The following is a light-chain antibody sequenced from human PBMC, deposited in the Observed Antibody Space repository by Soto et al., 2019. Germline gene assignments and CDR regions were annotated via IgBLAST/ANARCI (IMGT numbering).Light chain of an antibody. CDR2: GAS. V-gene: IGKV1-27*01. Sequence: DIQMAQSPSSLSASIGDRVTITCRASQGISEYLAWYQQRPGNAPNLLIYGASILQSGVPSRFSGSGSGTHFTLTISSLQPEDVATYYCQSYNSIPRTFGQGTTVEIK. J-gene: IGKJ1*01. CDR1: QGISEY. CDR3: QSYNSIPRT.